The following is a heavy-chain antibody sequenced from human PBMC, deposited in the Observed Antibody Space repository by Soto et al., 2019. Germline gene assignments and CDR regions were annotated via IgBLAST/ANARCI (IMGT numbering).Heavy chain of an antibody. CDR3: ARDFDLLWFGDPTRKAFGMDV. CDR1: RFTFSTYA. D-gene: IGHD3-10*01. V-gene: IGHV3-30*16. J-gene: IGHJ6*02. Sequence: QVQLVESGGGVVQPGRSLRLSCAASRFTFSTYAMHWVRQAPGKGLEWVAVISNDGISHYHADSVKGRFTVSRDNSKNTLYLQMNSLRNEDTAVYYCARDFDLLWFGDPTRKAFGMDVWGQGTTVTVSS. CDR2: ISNDGISH.